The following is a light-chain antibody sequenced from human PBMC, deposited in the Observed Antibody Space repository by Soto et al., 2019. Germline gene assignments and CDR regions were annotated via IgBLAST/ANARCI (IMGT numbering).Light chain of an antibody. Sequence: KVMTQSPATLSVSPGERAALSCRARQSVRSNLAWYQQKPGQPPRLLIYDASTRATRIPSRFSGSGSGTEFTLTISSLQPEDFAVYYCQQYANSPITFGQGTRLEIK. CDR1: QSVRSN. CDR2: DAS. V-gene: IGKV3-15*01. CDR3: QQYANSPIT. J-gene: IGKJ5*01.